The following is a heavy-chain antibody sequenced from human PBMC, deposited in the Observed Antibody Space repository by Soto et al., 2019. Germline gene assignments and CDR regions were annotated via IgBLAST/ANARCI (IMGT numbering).Heavy chain of an antibody. D-gene: IGHD1-26*01. Sequence: QVQLVQSGAEVQKPGSSVKVSCKASGGTFSSHAVSWVRQAPGQGLEWMGGIIPMFGTATYAQKFQGRVTITTDESMSTAYMELTSLRSEDTALFYCARLKVGAFYYFDSWGQGTLVTVSS. J-gene: IGHJ4*02. V-gene: IGHV1-69*01. CDR2: IIPMFGTA. CDR1: GGTFSSHA. CDR3: ARLKVGAFYYFDS.